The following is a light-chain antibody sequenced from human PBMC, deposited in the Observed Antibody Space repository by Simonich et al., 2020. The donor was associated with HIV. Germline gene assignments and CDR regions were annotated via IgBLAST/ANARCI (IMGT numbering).Light chain of an antibody. CDR1: QSVSIN. Sequence: EIVMTQSPATLSVSPGERATLSCRASQSVSINLAWYQQKPGQAPRLPIYGASTRATGIPASFSGSGSGTEFTLTISSMQSEDFAVYYCQQYNYWLITFGQGTRLEIK. V-gene: IGKV3-15*01. CDR2: GAS. CDR3: QQYNYWLIT. J-gene: IGKJ5*01.